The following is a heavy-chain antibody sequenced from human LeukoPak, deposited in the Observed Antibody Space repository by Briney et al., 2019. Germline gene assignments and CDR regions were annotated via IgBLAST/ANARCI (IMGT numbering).Heavy chain of an antibody. CDR3: ARDLDSSGDWFDP. CDR2: INPNSGGT. CDR1: GYTFSGYY. J-gene: IGHJ5*02. D-gene: IGHD6-25*01. V-gene: IGHV1-2*02. Sequence: ASAKVSCKASGYTFSGYYMHWVRQAPGQGLEWMGWINPNSGGTNYAQKFQGRVTMTRDTSISTAYMELSRLRSDDTAVYYCARDLDSSGDWFDPWGQGTLVTVSS.